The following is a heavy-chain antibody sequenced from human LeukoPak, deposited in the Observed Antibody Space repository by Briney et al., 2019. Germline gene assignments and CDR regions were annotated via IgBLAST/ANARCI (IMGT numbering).Heavy chain of an antibody. D-gene: IGHD7-27*01. J-gene: IGHJ4*02. CDR3: ARDLGDY. Sequence: GGSLRLSCAASGFTFSSYAMHWVRQAPGKGLEWVAVISYDGSNKYYADSVKGRFTISRDNSKNTLYLQMNSLRAEDTAVYYCARDLGDYWGQGTLVTVSS. CDR2: ISYDGSNK. CDR1: GFTFSSYA. V-gene: IGHV3-30-3*01.